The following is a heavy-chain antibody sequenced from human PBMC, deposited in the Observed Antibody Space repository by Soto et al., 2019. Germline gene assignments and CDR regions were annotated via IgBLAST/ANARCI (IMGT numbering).Heavy chain of an antibody. CDR2: IYTSGST. CDR3: ARDKFRPTIFGAGDYYGMDV. Sequence: QVQLQESGPGLVKPSETLSLTCTVSGGSISSYYWSWIRQPAGKGLEWIGRIYTSGSTNYNPSLKSRVTMSVDTSKNQCSLKLSAVTAADTAVYYCARDKFRPTIFGAGDYYGMDVWGQGTTVTVSS. J-gene: IGHJ6*02. V-gene: IGHV4-4*07. CDR1: GGSISSYY. D-gene: IGHD3-3*01.